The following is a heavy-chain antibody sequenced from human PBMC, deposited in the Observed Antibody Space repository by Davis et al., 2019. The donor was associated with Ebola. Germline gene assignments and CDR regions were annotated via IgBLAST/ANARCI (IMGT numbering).Heavy chain of an antibody. J-gene: IGHJ6*03. V-gene: IGHV5-10-1*01. CDR1: GYSFTSYW. D-gene: IGHD6-19*01. CDR3: AREAFAVAGYYYYMDV. CDR2: IDPSDSYT. Sequence: GESLKISCKGSGYSFTSYWISWVRQMPGKGLEWMGRIDPSDSYTNSSPSFQGHVTISADKSISTAYLQWSSLKASDTAMYYCAREAFAVAGYYYYMDVWGKGTTVTVAS.